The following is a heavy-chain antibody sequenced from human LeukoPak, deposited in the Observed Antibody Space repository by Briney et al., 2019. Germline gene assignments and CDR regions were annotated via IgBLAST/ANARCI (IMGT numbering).Heavy chain of an antibody. J-gene: IGHJ4*02. CDR1: GGTFSSYA. D-gene: IGHD6-19*01. Sequence: GASVKVSCKASGGTFSSYASSWVRQAPGQGLEWMGRIIPILGIANYAQKFQGRVTITADKSTSTAYMELSSLRSEDTAVYYCARDASLYSSGWYDEEIDYWGQGTLVTVSS. CDR2: IIPILGIA. V-gene: IGHV1-69*04. CDR3: ARDASLYSSGWYDEEIDY.